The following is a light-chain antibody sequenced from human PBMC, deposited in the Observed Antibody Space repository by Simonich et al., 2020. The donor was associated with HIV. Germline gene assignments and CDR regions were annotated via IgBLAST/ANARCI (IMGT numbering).Light chain of an antibody. CDR1: SSDFGGYNY. J-gene: IGLJ3*02. CDR2: DVR. Sequence: SALTQPASVSGSPGQSLTISCTGTSSDFGGYNYVSWYPQHPDKAPKLMIYDVRKRPSGVANRFSGSKSGNTASLTISGLQAEDEADYYCSSYTSSSTWVFGGGTKLTVL. V-gene: IGLV2-14*03. CDR3: SSYTSSSTWV.